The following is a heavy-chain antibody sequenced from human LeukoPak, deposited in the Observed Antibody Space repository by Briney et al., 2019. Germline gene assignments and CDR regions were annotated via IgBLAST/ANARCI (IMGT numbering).Heavy chain of an antibody. CDR1: GFTFSSYS. Sequence: PGGSLRLSCAASGFTFSSYSMNWVRQAPGKGLEWVSSISSSSSYIYYADSVKGRFTISRDNAKNSLYLQMNSLRAGDTAVYYCARTYDFWSASQYYFDSWGQGTLVTVSS. CDR2: ISSSSSYI. CDR3: ARTYDFWSASQYYFDS. J-gene: IGHJ4*02. D-gene: IGHD3-3*01. V-gene: IGHV3-21*01.